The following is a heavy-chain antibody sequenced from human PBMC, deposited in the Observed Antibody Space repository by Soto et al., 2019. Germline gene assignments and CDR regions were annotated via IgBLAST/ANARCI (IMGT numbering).Heavy chain of an antibody. CDR2: IKEDGSEK. Sequence: EVQLVESGGGLVQPGESLRLSCAASGFTFSNSWMSWVRQAPGKGLEWVANIKEDGSEKDYVDPVKGRFTITRDNAKNSLYLQMNNLRAEDTAGYFCTRKRFGMDGWGQGTTVTVSS. CDR1: GFTFSNSW. CDR3: TRKRFGMDG. V-gene: IGHV3-7*03. J-gene: IGHJ6*02.